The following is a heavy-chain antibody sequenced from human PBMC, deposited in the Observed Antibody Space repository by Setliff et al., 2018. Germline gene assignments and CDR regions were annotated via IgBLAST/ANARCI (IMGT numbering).Heavy chain of an antibody. Sequence: ASVKVSCKASGGTFSTYAISWVRQAPGQGLEWMGGIISMFGTTNYAQKFQGRVTITTDKSTSTAYMELSSLRSEDTAIYYCARDLDYQYYYDSSGRDAFDIWGQGTMVTVSS. V-gene: IGHV1-69*05. CDR1: GGTFSTYA. J-gene: IGHJ3*02. CDR3: ARDLDYQYYYDSSGRDAFDI. D-gene: IGHD3-22*01. CDR2: IISMFGTT.